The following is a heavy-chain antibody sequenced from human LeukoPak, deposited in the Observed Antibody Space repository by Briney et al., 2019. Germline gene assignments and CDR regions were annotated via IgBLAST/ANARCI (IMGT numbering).Heavy chain of an antibody. CDR3: AKTDSSGWYGRIFDI. D-gene: IGHD6-19*01. J-gene: IGHJ3*02. V-gene: IGHV3-23*01. Sequence: GGSLRLSCAASGFTFSSYAMSWVRQAPGKGLEWVSAISGSGGSTHYADSVKGRSTISRDNSKNTLYLQMNSLRAEDTAVYYCAKTDSSGWYGRIFDIWGQGTMVTVSS. CDR1: GFTFSSYA. CDR2: ISGSGGST.